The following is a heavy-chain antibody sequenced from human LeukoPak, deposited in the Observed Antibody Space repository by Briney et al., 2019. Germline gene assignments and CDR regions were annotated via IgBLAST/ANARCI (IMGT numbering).Heavy chain of an antibody. Sequence: SVKLSCMSSGYTFTNFYMHWLRQAPGQGLEWMGGIIPIFGTANYAQKFQCRVTITADKSTSTAYMELSSLRSEDTAVYYCARKVPNDSSGYYYRGQFDPWGQGTLVTVSS. CDR2: IIPIFGTA. CDR3: ARKVPNDSSGYYYRGQFDP. J-gene: IGHJ5*02. D-gene: IGHD3-22*01. V-gene: IGHV1-69*06. CDR1: GYTFTNFY.